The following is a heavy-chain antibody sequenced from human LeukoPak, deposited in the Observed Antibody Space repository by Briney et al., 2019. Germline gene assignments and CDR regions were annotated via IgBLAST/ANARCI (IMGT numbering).Heavy chain of an antibody. Sequence: SQTLSLTCTVSGGSISSVGHYWSWIRQHPGKGLEWIGYIYYSGSTSYNPSLKSRVTIPVHTPKNQFSLKLSSVTAADTAVYYCARRGESSLLYFDYWGQGTLVTVSS. CDR3: ARRGESSLLYFDY. J-gene: IGHJ4*02. D-gene: IGHD3-16*02. V-gene: IGHV4-31*03. CDR1: GGSISSVGHY. CDR2: IYYSGST.